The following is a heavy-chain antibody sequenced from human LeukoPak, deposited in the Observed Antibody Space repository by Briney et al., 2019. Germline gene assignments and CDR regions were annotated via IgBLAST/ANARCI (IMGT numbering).Heavy chain of an antibody. Sequence: PGGSLRLSCAASGFTFSNYWMSWVRQAPGKGPEWVANIHQDGSEKYYVDSVKGRFTISRDNAKNSLYLQMDSLRAEDTAIYYCARDKVVGATYFDYWGQGTLVTVSS. CDR1: GFTFSNYW. J-gene: IGHJ4*02. CDR3: ARDKVVGATYFDY. V-gene: IGHV3-7*01. CDR2: IHQDGSEK. D-gene: IGHD1-26*01.